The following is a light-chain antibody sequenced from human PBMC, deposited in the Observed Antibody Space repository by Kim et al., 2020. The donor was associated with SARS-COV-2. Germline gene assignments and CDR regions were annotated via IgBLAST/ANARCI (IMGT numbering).Light chain of an antibody. CDR3: QQYNNWPRT. J-gene: IGKJ1*01. CDR1: QSLSSD. CDR2: GAS. Sequence: EIVMTQSPATLSVSPGERATLSCRASQSLSSDLAWYQQKPGQAPRLLIYGASTRATGIPARFSGSGSATDFTLTISSLQSVDFAVYYCQQYNNWPRTFGQGTKVDIK. V-gene: IGKV3-15*01.